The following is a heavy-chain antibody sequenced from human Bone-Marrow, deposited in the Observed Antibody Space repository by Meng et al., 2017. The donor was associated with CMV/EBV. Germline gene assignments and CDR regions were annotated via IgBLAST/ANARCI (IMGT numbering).Heavy chain of an antibody. Sequence: ASVKVSCKASGYTFTDYYMHWVRQAPGQGLEWMGWINPNSGGTNYAQKFQGRVTMTRDTSISTAYMELSRLRSDDTAVYYCARDQGTGDYYYYSMDVWGQGTTATFSS. V-gene: IGHV1-2*02. J-gene: IGHJ6*02. CDR1: GYTFTDYY. CDR3: ARDQGTGDYYYYSMDV. CDR2: INPNSGGT. D-gene: IGHD7-27*01.